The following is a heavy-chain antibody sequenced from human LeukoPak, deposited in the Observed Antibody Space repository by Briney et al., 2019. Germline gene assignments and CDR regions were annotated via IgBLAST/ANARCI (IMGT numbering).Heavy chain of an antibody. J-gene: IGHJ4*02. D-gene: IGHD6-13*01. Sequence: ASVKVSCKASGYTFTGYYMHWVRQAPGQGLEWMGRINPNNGGTNYAQKLQGRVTMTTDTSTSTAYMELRSLRSDDTAVYYCARGEPAADLDYWGQGTLVTVSS. V-gene: IGHV1-2*06. CDR1: GYTFTGYY. CDR2: INPNNGGT. CDR3: ARGEPAADLDY.